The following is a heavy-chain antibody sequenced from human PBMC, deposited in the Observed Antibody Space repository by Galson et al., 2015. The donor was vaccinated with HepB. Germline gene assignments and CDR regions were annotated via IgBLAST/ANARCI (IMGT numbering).Heavy chain of an antibody. D-gene: IGHD5-24*01. Sequence: SVKVSCKASGGTFSSYAISWVRQAPGQGLEWMGGIIPIFGTANYAQKFQGRVTITADESTSTAYMELSSLRSEDTAVYYCATWLQYGPKGYFDYWGQGTLVTVSS. V-gene: IGHV1-69*13. CDR1: GGTFSSYA. CDR3: ATWLQYGPKGYFDY. CDR2: IIPIFGTA. J-gene: IGHJ4*02.